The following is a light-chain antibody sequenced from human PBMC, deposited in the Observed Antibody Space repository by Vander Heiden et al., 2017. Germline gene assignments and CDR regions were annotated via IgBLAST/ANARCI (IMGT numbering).Light chain of an antibody. CDR2: WAS. CDR1: QSVLYSSNNKNY. CDR3: QQYYSTPYT. V-gene: IGKV4-1*01. J-gene: IGKJ3*01. Sequence: DIVMTPSPDLPAGSLGERATINCKSSQSVLYSSNNKNYLAWYQQKPGQPPKLLIYWASTRESGVPDRFSGSGSGTDFTLTISSLQAEDVAVYYCQQYYSTPYTFGHGTKVDIK.